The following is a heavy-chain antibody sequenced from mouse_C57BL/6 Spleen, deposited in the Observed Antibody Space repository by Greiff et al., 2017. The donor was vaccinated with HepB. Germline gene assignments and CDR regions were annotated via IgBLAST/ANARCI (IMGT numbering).Heavy chain of an antibody. CDR1: GYTFTDYE. V-gene: IGHV1-15*01. D-gene: IGHD1-1*01. CDR2: IDPETGGT. CDR3: TRKVPYYYGSSYFDY. J-gene: IGHJ2*01. Sequence: QVQLQQSGAELVRPGASVTLSCKASGYTFTDYEMHWVKQTPVHGLEWIGAIDPETGGTAYNQKFKGKAILTADKYSSTAYMEIRSRTSEDAAVYYCTRKVPYYYGSSYFDYWGQGTTLTVSS.